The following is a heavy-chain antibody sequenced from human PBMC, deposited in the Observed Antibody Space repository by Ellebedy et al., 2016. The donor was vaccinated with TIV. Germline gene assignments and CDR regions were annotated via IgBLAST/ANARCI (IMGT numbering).Heavy chain of an antibody. CDR1: GYTFTGYY. CDR3: ARRYCSSTSCLAGFDP. J-gene: IGHJ5*02. CDR2: INPNSGGT. V-gene: IGHV1-2*04. D-gene: IGHD2-2*01. Sequence: ASVKVSXXASGYTFTGYYMHWVRQAPGQGLEWMGWINPNSGGTNYAQKFQGWVTMTRDTSISTAYMELSRLRSDDTAVYYCARRYCSSTSCLAGFDPWGQGTLVTVSS.